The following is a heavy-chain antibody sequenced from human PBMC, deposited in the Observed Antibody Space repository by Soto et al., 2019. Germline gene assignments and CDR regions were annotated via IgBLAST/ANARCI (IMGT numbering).Heavy chain of an antibody. CDR3: ASTECWSGYDFDYYYGMDV. J-gene: IGHJ6*02. Sequence: SVKVSCKASGGTFSSYAISWVRQAPGQGLEWMGGIIPIFGTANYAQKFQGRVTITADESTSTAYMELSSLRSEDTAVYYCASTECWSGYDFDYYYGMDVWGQGTTVTVSS. V-gene: IGHV1-69*13. CDR1: GGTFSSYA. D-gene: IGHD3-3*01. CDR2: IIPIFGTA.